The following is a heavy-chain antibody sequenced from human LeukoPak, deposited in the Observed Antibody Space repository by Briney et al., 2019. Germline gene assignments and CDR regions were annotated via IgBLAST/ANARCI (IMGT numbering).Heavy chain of an antibody. V-gene: IGHV3-30-3*02. J-gene: IGHJ4*02. CDR3: AKQLLGYSYGPADFDY. CDR1: RFIFSSYA. CDR2: ISYDGSNK. D-gene: IGHD5-18*01. Sequence: HSGRPLRLSCAASRFIFSSYAMHWVRQAPGKGLEWVAVISYDGSNKYYADSVKGRFTISRDNSKNTLYLQMNSLRAEDTAVYYCAKQLLGYSYGPADFDYWGQGTLVTVSS.